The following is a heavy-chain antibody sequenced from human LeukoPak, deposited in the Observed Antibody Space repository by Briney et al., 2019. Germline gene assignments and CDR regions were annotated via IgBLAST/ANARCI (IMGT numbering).Heavy chain of an antibody. CDR2: IYYSGST. Sequence: PSETLSLTCSVSGYPISSVYYWNWIRQPPGKGLEWIGCIYYSGSTNYNPSLKSRVTMSVDTSKNQFSLKLSSVTAADTAVYYCARVSRGGTIYYFDYWGQGTLVTVSS. CDR3: ARVSRGGTIYYFDY. J-gene: IGHJ4*02. V-gene: IGHV4-38-2*02. D-gene: IGHD3-16*01. CDR1: GYPISSVYY.